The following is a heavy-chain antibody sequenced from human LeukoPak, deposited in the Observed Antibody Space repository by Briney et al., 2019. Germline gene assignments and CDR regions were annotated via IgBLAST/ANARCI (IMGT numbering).Heavy chain of an antibody. D-gene: IGHD1-26*01. CDR1: GFTLSSYA. CDR3: ARGATYDY. CDR2: ISYDGSNK. V-gene: IGHV3-30-3*01. Sequence: GGSLRLSCAASGFTLSSYAMHWVRQAPGKGLEWVAVISYDGSNKYYADSVKGRFTISRDNSKNTLYLQMNSLRAEDTAVYYCARGATYDYWGPGTLVTVSS. J-gene: IGHJ4*02.